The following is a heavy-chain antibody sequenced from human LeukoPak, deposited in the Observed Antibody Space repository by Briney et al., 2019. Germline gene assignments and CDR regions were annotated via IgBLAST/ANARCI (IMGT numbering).Heavy chain of an antibody. CDR1: GFSFSDYW. D-gene: IGHD2-15*01. V-gene: IGHV3-7*01. CDR3: ARDGSKSCSGGSCYLNWFDP. Sequence: PGGSLRLSCGASGFSFSDYWMTWVRQAPGKGLEWVANINQEGSEEYYVASVKGRFTISRDNAKNSLYLQMTSLRAEDTAVYYCARDGSKSCSGGSCYLNWFDPWGQGTLVTVSS. J-gene: IGHJ5*02. CDR2: INQEGSEE.